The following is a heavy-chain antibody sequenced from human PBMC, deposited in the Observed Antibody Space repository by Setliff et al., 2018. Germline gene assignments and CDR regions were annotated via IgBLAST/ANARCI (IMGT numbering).Heavy chain of an antibody. D-gene: IGHD3-3*01. Sequence: GESLKISCKGSGYSFTSYWIGWVRQMPGKGLEWMGIIYPGDSDTRYSPSFQGQVTISADKSISTAYLQWSSLKASDTAMYYCARDLTYYDFWSGYYSPRAFDIWGQGTMVTVSS. V-gene: IGHV5-51*01. J-gene: IGHJ3*02. CDR2: IYPGDSDT. CDR3: ARDLTYYDFWSGYYSPRAFDI. CDR1: GYSFTSYW.